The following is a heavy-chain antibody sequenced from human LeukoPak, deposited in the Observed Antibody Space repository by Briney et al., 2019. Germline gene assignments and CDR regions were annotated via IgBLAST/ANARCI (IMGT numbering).Heavy chain of an antibody. V-gene: IGHV3-23*01. CDR3: AKEGADIVVVPAAENWFDP. J-gene: IGHJ5*02. D-gene: IGHD2-2*01. CDR1: GFTFSSYA. CDR2: ISGSGGST. Sequence: GGSLRLSCAASGFTFSSYAMSWVRQAPGKGLEWVSAISGSGGSTYYADSVKGRFTISRDNSKNTLYLQMNNLRAEDSAVYYCAKEGADIVVVPAAENWFDPWGQGTLVTVSS.